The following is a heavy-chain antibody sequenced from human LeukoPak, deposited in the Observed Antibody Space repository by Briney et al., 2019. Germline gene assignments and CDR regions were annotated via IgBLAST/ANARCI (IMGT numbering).Heavy chain of an antibody. Sequence: SVKVSCKASGGTFSSYAISWVRQAPGQGLEWMGGIIPIFGTANYAQKFQGRVTITADESTSTAYMELSSLRSEDTAVYYCARGRYYYDSSGYYPNFDYWGQGTLVTVSS. CDR2: IIPIFGTA. J-gene: IGHJ4*02. D-gene: IGHD3-22*01. V-gene: IGHV1-69*13. CDR1: GGTFSSYA. CDR3: ARGRYYYDSSGYYPNFDY.